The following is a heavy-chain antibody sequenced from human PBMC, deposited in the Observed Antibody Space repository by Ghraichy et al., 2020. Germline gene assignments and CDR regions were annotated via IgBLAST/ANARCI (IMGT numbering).Heavy chain of an antibody. V-gene: IGHV1-46*01. D-gene: IGHD2-2*01. CDR2: INPSGGST. CDR1: GYTFTSYY. J-gene: IGHJ4*02. CDR3: ARKGGYQLLLDY. Sequence: ASVKVSCKASGYTFTSYYMHWVRQAPGQGLEWVVIINPSGGSTTYAQKFQGRVTMTRDTSTSTVYMELSSLRSEDTAVYYCARKGGYQLLLDYWGQGTLVTVSS.